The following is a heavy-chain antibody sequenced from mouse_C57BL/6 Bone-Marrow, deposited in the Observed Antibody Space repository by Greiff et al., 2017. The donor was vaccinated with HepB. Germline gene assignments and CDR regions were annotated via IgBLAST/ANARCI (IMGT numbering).Heavy chain of an antibody. V-gene: IGHV1-4*01. J-gene: IGHJ2*01. CDR3: ARFSFDY. CDR1: GYTFTSYT. Sequence: VKLMESGAELARPGASVKMSCKASGYTFTSYTMHWVKQRPGQGLEWIGYINPSSGYTKYNQKFKDKATLTADKSSSTAYMQLSSLTSEDSAVYYCARFSFDYWGQGTTLTVSS. CDR2: INPSSGYT.